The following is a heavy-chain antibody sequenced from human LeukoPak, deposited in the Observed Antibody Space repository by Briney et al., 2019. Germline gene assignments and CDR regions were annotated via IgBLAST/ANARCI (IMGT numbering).Heavy chain of an antibody. CDR2: IIPIFGTA. D-gene: IGHD3-22*01. V-gene: IGHV1-69*05. J-gene: IGHJ4*02. CDR1: GGTFNSYA. Sequence: SVKVSCKASGGTFNSYAISWVRPAPVQGHEWMGRIIPIFGTANYAQKFQGRVTITTDESTSTAYMELSSLRSEDTAVYYCATLDYYDTKNDYWGQGTLLTVSS. CDR3: ATLDYYDTKNDY.